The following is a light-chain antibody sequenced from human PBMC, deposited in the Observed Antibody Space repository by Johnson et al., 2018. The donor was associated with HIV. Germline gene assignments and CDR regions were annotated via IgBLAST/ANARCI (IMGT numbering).Light chain of an antibody. V-gene: IGLV1-51*01. CDR1: SSNIGNNY. Sequence: QSVLTQPHSVSAAPGQKVTISCSGSSSNIGNNYVSWYQQLPGTAPKLLIYDNNKRPSGIPDRFSGSKSGTSATLGITGLPTGDEADYYCGTWDSSLRGGVFGTGTKVTVL. J-gene: IGLJ1*01. CDR2: DNN. CDR3: GTWDSSLRGGV.